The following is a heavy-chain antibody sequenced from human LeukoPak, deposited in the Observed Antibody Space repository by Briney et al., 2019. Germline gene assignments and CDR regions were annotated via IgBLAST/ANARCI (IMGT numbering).Heavy chain of an antibody. Sequence: AGGSLRLSCAASGFTFSSYSMNWVRQAPGKGLEWVSSISSSSSYIYYADSVKGRFTISRDNAKNSLYLQMNSLRAEDTAVYYCARDEAVGWLPNWFDPWGQGTLVTVSS. CDR2: ISSSSSYI. J-gene: IGHJ5*02. CDR3: ARDEAVGWLPNWFDP. D-gene: IGHD6-19*01. V-gene: IGHV3-21*01. CDR1: GFTFSSYS.